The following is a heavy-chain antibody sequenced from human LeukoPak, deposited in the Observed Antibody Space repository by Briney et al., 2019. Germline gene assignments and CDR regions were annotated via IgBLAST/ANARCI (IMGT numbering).Heavy chain of an antibody. Sequence: ASVKVSCKASGYTFTSFVISWVRQAPGQGLEWMGWSSAYNGNTKYAQNVQGRVTMTADTSTDTAYMELRSLRSDDTAVYYCARDLGEDTTMIFFDFWGQGTLVTVSS. J-gene: IGHJ4*02. D-gene: IGHD5-18*01. V-gene: IGHV1-18*01. CDR3: ARDLGEDTTMIFFDF. CDR2: SSAYNGNT. CDR1: GYTFTSFV.